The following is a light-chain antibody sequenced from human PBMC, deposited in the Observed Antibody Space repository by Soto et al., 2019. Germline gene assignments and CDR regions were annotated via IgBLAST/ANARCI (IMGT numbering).Light chain of an antibody. J-gene: IGLJ1*01. CDR2: GHS. CDR1: NSNIGAGYD. V-gene: IGLV1-40*01. CDR3: QSYDSSLSTDV. Sequence: QAVVTQPPSVSGAPGQRVTISCTGSNSNIGAGYDVHWYQQLPGTAPKLLIYGHSNRPSGVPDRFSGSKSGTSASLAITGLQAEDEADYYCQSYDSSLSTDVFGTGTKLTVL.